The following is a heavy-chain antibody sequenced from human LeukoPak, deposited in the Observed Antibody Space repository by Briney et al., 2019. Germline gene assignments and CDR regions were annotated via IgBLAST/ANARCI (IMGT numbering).Heavy chain of an antibody. V-gene: IGHV4-4*09. CDR1: GGSSGTYY. CDR2: IHTSGST. D-gene: IGHD2-15*01. Sequence: PSETLSLTCTISGGSSGTYYWTWLRQPPGKGLEWIGNIHTSGSTDYNPSLKSRVTMSIDTSKNQFSLRLSSVTAADTAVYYCARPGQSSWWVYFNYWGQGTLVTVSS. J-gene: IGHJ4*02. CDR3: ARPGQSSWWVYFNY.